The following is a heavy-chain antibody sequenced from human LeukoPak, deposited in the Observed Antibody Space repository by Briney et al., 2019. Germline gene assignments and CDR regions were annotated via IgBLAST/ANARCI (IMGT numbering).Heavy chain of an antibody. V-gene: IGHV3-66*01. CDR1: GFTFSDYY. CDR3: VQDSSLPY. J-gene: IGHJ4*02. Sequence: PGGSLRLSCAASGFTFSDYYMSWVRQAPGKGLEWVSVIYSGGSTYYADSVKGRFTISRDNSKNTLYLQMNSLGAEDTAVYYCVQDSSLPYWGQGTLVTVSS. D-gene: IGHD3-22*01. CDR2: IYSGGST.